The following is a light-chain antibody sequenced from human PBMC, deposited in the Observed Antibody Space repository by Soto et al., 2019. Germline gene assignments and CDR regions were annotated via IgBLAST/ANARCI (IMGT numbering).Light chain of an antibody. J-gene: IGKJ4*01. CDR3: QQYNSYSPLT. CDR1: QSISSW. CDR2: KAS. Sequence: DIQMTQSPSTLSASVGDRVTITCRASQSISSWLAWYQQKPGKAPKLLIYKASSLESGVPSRFSGSGSGTEFTLTISSLQPDDFATYYCQQYNSYSPLTVGGGTKVDIK. V-gene: IGKV1-5*03.